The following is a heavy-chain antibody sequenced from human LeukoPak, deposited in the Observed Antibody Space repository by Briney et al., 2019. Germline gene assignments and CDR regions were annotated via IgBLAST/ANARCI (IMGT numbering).Heavy chain of an antibody. CDR2: INHSGST. V-gene: IGHV4-34*01. J-gene: IGHJ6*03. D-gene: IGHD4-17*01. CDR3: ARGGTTVTTYYYYYMDV. Sequence: PSETLSLTCAVYGGSFSGYYWSWIRQPPGKGLEWIGEINHSGSTNYNPSLKSRVTISVDTSKNQSSLKLSSVTAADTAVYYCARGGTTVTTYYYYYMDVWGKGTTVTVSS. CDR1: GGSFSGYY.